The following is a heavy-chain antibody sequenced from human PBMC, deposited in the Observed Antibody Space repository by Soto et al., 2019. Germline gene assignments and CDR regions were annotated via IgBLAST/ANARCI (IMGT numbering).Heavy chain of an antibody. D-gene: IGHD3-22*01. CDR2: IYYSGST. V-gene: IGHV4-59*01. CDR1: GGSISSYY. J-gene: IGHJ4*02. Sequence: SETLSLTCTVSGGSISSYYWSWIRQPPGKGLEWIGYIYYSGSTNYNPSLKSRVTISVDTSKNQFSLKLSSVTAADTAVYYCARDGSSGYYFDYWGQGTLVTV. CDR3: ARDGSSGYYFDY.